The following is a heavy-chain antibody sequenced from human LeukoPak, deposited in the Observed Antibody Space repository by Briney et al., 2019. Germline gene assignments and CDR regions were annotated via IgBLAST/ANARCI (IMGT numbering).Heavy chain of an antibody. CDR1: GYTFTSYA. D-gene: IGHD5-18*01. Sequence: ASVKVSCKASGYTFTSYAMHWVRQAPGQRLEWMGWINAGNGNTKYSQKFQGRVTITRDTSASTAYMELSSLRSEDTAVYYCARDLMDTAMWEFDYWGQGTLVTVSS. CDR2: INAGNGNT. V-gene: IGHV1-3*01. CDR3: ARDLMDTAMWEFDY. J-gene: IGHJ4*02.